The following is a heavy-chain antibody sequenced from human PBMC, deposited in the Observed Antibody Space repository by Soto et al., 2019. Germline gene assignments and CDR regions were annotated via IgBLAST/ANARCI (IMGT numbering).Heavy chain of an antibody. CDR3: ARDENIAVAGANWFDP. CDR1: GYTFTSYA. V-gene: IGHV1-3*01. D-gene: IGHD6-19*01. CDR2: INAGNGNT. Sequence: ASVKVSCKASGYTFTSYAMHWVRQAPGQRLEWMGWINAGNGNTKYSQKFQGRVTITRDTSASTAYMELSSLRSEDTAVYYCARDENIAVAGANWFDPWGQGTLVTVSS. J-gene: IGHJ5*02.